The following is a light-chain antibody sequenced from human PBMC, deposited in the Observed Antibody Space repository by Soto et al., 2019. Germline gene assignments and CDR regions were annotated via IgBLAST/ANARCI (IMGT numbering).Light chain of an antibody. J-gene: IGKJ4*02. Sequence: EIVLTQSPATLSLSPGERATLSCRASQSVSSYLAWYQQKPGQAPRLLIYDASNRATGIPARFSGSGSGTDFTLTISSLEPEDFAVYSCQQRSNSLTVGGGTKVEIK. V-gene: IGKV3-11*01. CDR2: DAS. CDR1: QSVSSY. CDR3: QQRSNSLT.